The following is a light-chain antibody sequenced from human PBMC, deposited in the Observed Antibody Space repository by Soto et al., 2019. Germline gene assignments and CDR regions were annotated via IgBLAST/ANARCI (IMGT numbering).Light chain of an antibody. V-gene: IGKV1-9*01. J-gene: IGKJ5*01. CDR1: QVISSY. CDR3: QQLNSFPIT. CDR2: AAS. Sequence: IQLTQSPSFLSASVGDRFTVTFRASQVISSYLAWYQQKPGRAPKLLIYAASTLQSGVPSRFSGSGSGTEFTLTITSLQPEDFATYYCQQLNSFPITFGQGTRLEI.